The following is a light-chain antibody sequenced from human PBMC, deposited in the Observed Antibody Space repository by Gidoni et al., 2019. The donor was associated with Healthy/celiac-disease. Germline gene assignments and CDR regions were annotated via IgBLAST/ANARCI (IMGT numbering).Light chain of an antibody. Sequence: DIQMTQPPSSLSASVGDRVTITCRASQSISSYLNWYQQKPGNAPKLLIYAASSLQSGAPSRFSGSGSGTDFTLTISSLQPEDFATYYCQQSYSTPLTFGGGTKVEIK. CDR1: QSISSY. CDR2: AAS. V-gene: IGKV1-39*01. CDR3: QQSYSTPLT. J-gene: IGKJ4*01.